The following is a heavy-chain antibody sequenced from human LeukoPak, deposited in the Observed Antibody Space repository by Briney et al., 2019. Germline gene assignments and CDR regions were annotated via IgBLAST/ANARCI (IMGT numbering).Heavy chain of an antibody. CDR3: ARLTSSWYQDWYFDL. CDR1: GYSISSGYD. Sequence: SETLSLTCTVSGYSISSGYDWSWIRQPAGKGLEWIGRIYTSGSPNYNPSLKSRVTMSVDTSKNQFSLKLSSVTAADTAVYYCARLTSSWYQDWYFDLWGRGTLVPVSS. D-gene: IGHD6-13*01. CDR2: IYTSGSP. V-gene: IGHV4-4*07. J-gene: IGHJ2*01.